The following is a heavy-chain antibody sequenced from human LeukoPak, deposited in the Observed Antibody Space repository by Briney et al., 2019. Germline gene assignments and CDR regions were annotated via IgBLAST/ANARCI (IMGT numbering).Heavy chain of an antibody. D-gene: IGHD2-15*01. CDR1: GFTFSSYD. J-gene: IGHJ4*02. V-gene: IGHV3-74*01. CDR2: IKSDGSRT. CDR3: ARELPFDY. Sequence: GGSLRLSCAASGFTFSSYDMHWVREATGKGLEWVSRIKSDGSRTDYADSVKGRFTISRDNAKNTLYLQMNSLRAEDTAVYYCARELPFDYWGQGTLVTVSS.